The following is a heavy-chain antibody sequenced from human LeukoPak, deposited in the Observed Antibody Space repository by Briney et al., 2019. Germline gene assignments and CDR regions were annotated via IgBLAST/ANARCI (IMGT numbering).Heavy chain of an antibody. CDR2: ISYDGSNK. V-gene: IGHV3-30*04. CDR3: ARDSGYSGYGDAFDI. J-gene: IGHJ3*02. CDR1: GFTFSSYA. D-gene: IGHD5-12*01. Sequence: GGSLRLSCAASGFTFSSYAMHWVRQAPGKGLEWGALISYDGSNKYYADSVKGRFTISRDNSKNTLYLQMNSLRAEDTAVYYCARDSGYSGYGDAFDIWGQGTMVTVSS.